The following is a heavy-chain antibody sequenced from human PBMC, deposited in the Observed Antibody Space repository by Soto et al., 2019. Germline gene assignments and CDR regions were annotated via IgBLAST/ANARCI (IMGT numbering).Heavy chain of an antibody. Sequence: ASVKVSCKASGYTFTSYAMHWVRQAPGQRLEWMGWINAGNGNTKYSQKFQGRVTITRDTSASTAYMGLSSLRSEDTAVYYCARDKRVAHFDYWGQGTLVTVSS. CDR2: INAGNGNT. D-gene: IGHD3-3*01. CDR3: ARDKRVAHFDY. J-gene: IGHJ4*02. CDR1: GYTFTSYA. V-gene: IGHV1-3*01.